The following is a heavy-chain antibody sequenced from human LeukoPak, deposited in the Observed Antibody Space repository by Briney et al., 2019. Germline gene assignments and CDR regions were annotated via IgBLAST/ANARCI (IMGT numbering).Heavy chain of an antibody. D-gene: IGHD2-15*01. CDR2: IRSKAYGGTT. V-gene: IGHV3-49*03. Sequence: GRSLRLSCTASGFTFGDYAMSWFRQAPGKGLEWVGFIRSKAYGGTTEYAASVKGRFTISRDDSKSIAYLQMNSLKTEDTAVYYCTREVVVGPHNWFDPWGQGTLVTVSS. J-gene: IGHJ5*02. CDR3: TREVVVGPHNWFDP. CDR1: GFTFGDYA.